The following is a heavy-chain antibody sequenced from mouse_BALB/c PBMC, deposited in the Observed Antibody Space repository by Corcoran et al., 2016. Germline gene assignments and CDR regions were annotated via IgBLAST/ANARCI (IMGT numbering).Heavy chain of an antibody. CDR1: GYTYTDYT. Sequence: EVLLQQSGPELVKPGASVKIPCKASGYTYTDYTMDWVKQSHGKSLEGIGDINPNNGGTIYNQKFKGKATLTVDKSSSTAYMELRSLTSEDTAVYYCARTDAMDYWGQGTSVTVSS. CDR3: ARTDAMDY. J-gene: IGHJ4*01. CDR2: INPNNGGT. V-gene: IGHV1-18*01.